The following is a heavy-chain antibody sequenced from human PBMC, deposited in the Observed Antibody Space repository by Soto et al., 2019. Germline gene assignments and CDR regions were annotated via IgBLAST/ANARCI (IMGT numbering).Heavy chain of an antibody. Sequence: QVQLVQSGDEVKKPGASVKVSCKASGYTFTNYGISWVRQAPGQGLEWMGWISPYNGNTKYTQKLQGRVTMTTATSTRTSYMERRSLRSEDTAVYFCARDGDRCTSTRCSPWPDTHFDLWGRGTLVTVSS. V-gene: IGHV1-18*01. J-gene: IGHJ2*01. CDR2: ISPYNGNT. CDR3: ARDGDRCTSTRCSPWPDTHFDL. CDR1: GYTFTNYG. D-gene: IGHD2-2*01.